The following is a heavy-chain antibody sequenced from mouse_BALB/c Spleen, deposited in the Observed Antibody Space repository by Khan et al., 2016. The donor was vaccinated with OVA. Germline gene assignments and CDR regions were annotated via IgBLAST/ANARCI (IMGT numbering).Heavy chain of an antibody. CDR1: GFTFSSYS. CDR3: ASHLTGSFAY. J-gene: IGHJ3*01. CDR2: ISSGGDYT. Sequence: EVELVESGGDLVEPGGSLKLSCAASGFTFSSYSMSWVRQTPDKRLEWVATISSGGDYTYYPDIVKGRFTISRDTAKNTLYLQMSSLKSEDTAMYYCASHLTGSFAYGGQGTLVAVSA. V-gene: IGHV5-6*01. D-gene: IGHD4-1*01.